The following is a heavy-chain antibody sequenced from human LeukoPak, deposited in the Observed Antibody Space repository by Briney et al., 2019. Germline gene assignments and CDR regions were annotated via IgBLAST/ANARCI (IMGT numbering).Heavy chain of an antibody. Sequence: SETLSLTCTVSGGSISSYYWSWIRQPPGKGLEWIGYIYYSGSTNYNPSLKSRVTISVDTSKNQFSLKLSSVTAADTAVYYCAGGQWFGEYMGDAFDIWGQGTMVTVSS. J-gene: IGHJ3*02. CDR3: AGGQWFGEYMGDAFDI. CDR2: IYYSGST. CDR1: GGSISSYY. D-gene: IGHD3-10*01. V-gene: IGHV4-59*01.